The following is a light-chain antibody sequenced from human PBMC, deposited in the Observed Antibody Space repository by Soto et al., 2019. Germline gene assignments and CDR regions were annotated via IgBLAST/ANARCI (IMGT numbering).Light chain of an antibody. CDR2: KAS. V-gene: IGKV1-5*03. CDR3: QQYNSYSPT. Sequence: DIQMTQSPSSLSASVGDRITITCRASESISTYLNWYQQKSGEAPKLLIYKASRLESGVPSRFSGSGSGTEFTLTISGLQPGDSATYYCQQYNSYSPTFGQGTKVDIK. CDR1: ESISTY. J-gene: IGKJ1*01.